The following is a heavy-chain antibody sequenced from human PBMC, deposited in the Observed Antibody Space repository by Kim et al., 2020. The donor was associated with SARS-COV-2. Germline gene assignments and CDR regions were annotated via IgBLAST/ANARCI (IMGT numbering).Heavy chain of an antibody. CDR3: ARHYSDGSVYYY. CDR1: GFSVRDNY. V-gene: IGHV3-66*04. Sequence: GGSLRLSCTASGFSVRDNYLSWVRQAPGKGLEWVSVLYSAGSTFYTESVKGRFTISRDDSKNTLYLQMHSLRAEDTAVYYCARHYSDGSVYYY. D-gene: IGHD3-22*01. CDR2: LYSAGST. J-gene: IGHJ6*01.